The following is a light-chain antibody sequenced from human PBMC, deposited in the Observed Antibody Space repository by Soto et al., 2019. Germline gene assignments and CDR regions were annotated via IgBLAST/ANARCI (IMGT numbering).Light chain of an antibody. CDR3: QQYKNWPFT. Sequence: DIVMTQSPAFVSASLGERVTLSCRASQSVTANLAWYQHKPGQAPRLLVSGASTRATGVPARFSGSGSDTVFSLSISGLQSEDSAVYFCQQYKNWPFTFGQGTRLEIK. J-gene: IGKJ5*01. V-gene: IGKV3-15*01. CDR2: GAS. CDR1: QSVTAN.